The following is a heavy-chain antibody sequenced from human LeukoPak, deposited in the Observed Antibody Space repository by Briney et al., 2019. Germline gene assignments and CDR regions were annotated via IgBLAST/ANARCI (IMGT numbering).Heavy chain of an antibody. CDR3: ARGQSYAGDHGYFDY. CDR1: GGSISSSNW. CDR2: IYHSGST. Sequence: PSGTLSLTCAVSGGSISSSNWWSWVRQPPGKGLEWIGEIYHSGSTNYNPSLKSRVTISVDKSKNQFSLKLSSVTAADTAVYYCARGQSYAGDHGYFDYWGQGTLVTVSS. D-gene: IGHD4-17*01. V-gene: IGHV4-4*02. J-gene: IGHJ4*02.